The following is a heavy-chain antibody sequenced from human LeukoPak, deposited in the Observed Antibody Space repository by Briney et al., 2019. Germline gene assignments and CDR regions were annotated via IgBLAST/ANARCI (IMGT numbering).Heavy chain of an antibody. CDR1: GGSISSGGYY. Sequence: SQTLSLTCTVSGGSISSGGYYWSWIRQHPGKGLEWIGYIYYSGSTYYNPSLESRVTISVDTSKNQFSLKLSSVTAADTAVYYCARSRGYSYGPLYWGQGTLVTVSS. V-gene: IGHV4-31*03. D-gene: IGHD5-18*01. CDR2: IYYSGST. CDR3: ARSRGYSYGPLY. J-gene: IGHJ4*02.